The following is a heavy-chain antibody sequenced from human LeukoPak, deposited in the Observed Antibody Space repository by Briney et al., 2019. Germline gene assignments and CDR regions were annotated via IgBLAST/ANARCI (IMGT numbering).Heavy chain of an antibody. CDR3: ARVPVRGGDYGIGYYYYYMDV. CDR2: IIPIFGTA. Sequence: SVKVSCKASGGTFSSYAISWVRQAPGQGLEWMGGIIPIFGTANYAQKFQGRVTITADKSTSTAYMELSSLRSEDTAVYYCARVPVRGGDYGIGYYYYYMDVWGKGTTVTVSS. V-gene: IGHV1-69*06. CDR1: GGTFSSYA. J-gene: IGHJ6*03. D-gene: IGHD4-17*01.